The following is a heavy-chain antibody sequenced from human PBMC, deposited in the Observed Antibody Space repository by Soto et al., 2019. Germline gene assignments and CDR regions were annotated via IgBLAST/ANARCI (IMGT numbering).Heavy chain of an antibody. J-gene: IGHJ5*02. CDR1: GYTFTSYG. D-gene: IGHD1-26*01. CDR3: ARGPQIYSGSYYSWFDP. CDR2: LNPSAGST. Sequence: VASVKVSCTASGYTFTSYGIIWVRQAPGEGLQWMGVLNPSAGSTSYAQRFQGRVTMSRDTSTSTVYMELSSLRSEDTAVYYCARGPQIYSGSYYSWFDPWGQGTLVTVSS. V-gene: IGHV1-46*03.